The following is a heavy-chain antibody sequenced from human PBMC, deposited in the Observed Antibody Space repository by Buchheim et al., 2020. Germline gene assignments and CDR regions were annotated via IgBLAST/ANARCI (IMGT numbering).Heavy chain of an antibody. V-gene: IGHV3-48*01. CDR1: GFTFSSYA. D-gene: IGHD1-1*01. J-gene: IGHJ4*02. CDR2: ISSSSSTI. Sequence: EVQLLESGGGLVQPGGSLRLSCAASGFTFSSYAASWVRQAPGKGLEWVSYISSSSSTIYYADSVKGRFTISRDNAKNSLYLQMNSLRAEDTAVYYCARDRPPWTFDYWGQGTL. CDR3: ARDRPPWTFDY.